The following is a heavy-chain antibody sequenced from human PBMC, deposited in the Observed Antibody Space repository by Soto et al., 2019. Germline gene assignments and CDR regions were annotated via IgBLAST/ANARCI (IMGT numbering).Heavy chain of an antibody. J-gene: IGHJ6*02. Sequence: VQLVQSGDEVKKPGASVKVSCKASGYIFVNYGIAWVRQAPGQGLEWMGWISPYTGNTHSATKVQGRLTMTTDTSTRTAYMDLRSLTSDDTAVYYCVMVDNYVTPTPQDVWGQGTTVTVSS. D-gene: IGHD3-16*01. CDR3: VMVDNYVTPTPQDV. CDR1: GYIFVNYG. V-gene: IGHV1-18*01. CDR2: ISPYTGNT.